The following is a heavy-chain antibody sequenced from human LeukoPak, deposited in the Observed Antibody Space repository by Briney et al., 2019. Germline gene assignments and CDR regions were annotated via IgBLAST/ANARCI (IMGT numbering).Heavy chain of an antibody. D-gene: IGHD6-25*01. V-gene: IGHV4-61*02. CDR1: GGSISSSDYF. CDR2: INSRGST. Sequence: SETLSLTCTASGGSISSSDYFWSWIRQPAGKGLEWIGRINSRGSTNYYPSLKSRVTLSVDTSKNQFSLKLTSVTVADTAVYYCARYRLGWFDPWGQGTLVTVSS. CDR3: ARYRLGWFDP. J-gene: IGHJ5*02.